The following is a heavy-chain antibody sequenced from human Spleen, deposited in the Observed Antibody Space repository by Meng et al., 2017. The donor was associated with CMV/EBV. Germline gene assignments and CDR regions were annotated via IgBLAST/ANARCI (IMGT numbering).Heavy chain of an antibody. V-gene: IGHV1-69*11. CDR3: ATDGPGGGSYCLY. D-gene: IGHD3-10*01. CDR1: GVSFSTYA. Sequence: ATGVSFSTYAITWVRQAPGQGLEWMGTIIPMGETAIYTQKFRGKVTITADESTTTAHMEISGLTSEDTAVYYCATDGPGGGSYCLYWGQGTLVTVSS. J-gene: IGHJ4*02. CDR2: IIPMGETA.